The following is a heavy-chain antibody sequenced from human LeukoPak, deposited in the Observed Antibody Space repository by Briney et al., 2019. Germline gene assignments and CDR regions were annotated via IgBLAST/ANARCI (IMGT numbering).Heavy chain of an antibody. CDR3: ARGRYSSSSKYFDY. Sequence: ETLSLTCAVYGGSFSGYYWSWIRQPPGKGLERIGEINHSGSTDYNPSLKSRVTISVDTSKNQFSLKLSSVTAADTAVYYCARGRYSSSSKYFDYWGQGTLVTVSS. V-gene: IGHV4-34*01. CDR2: INHSGST. J-gene: IGHJ4*02. D-gene: IGHD6-6*01. CDR1: GGSFSGYY.